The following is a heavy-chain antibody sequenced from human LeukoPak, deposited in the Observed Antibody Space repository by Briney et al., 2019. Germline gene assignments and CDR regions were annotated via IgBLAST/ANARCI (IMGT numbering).Heavy chain of an antibody. Sequence: PGGSLRLSCAASGFTFSYYAMSWVRQAPGKGLEWVSSISGSGGSTYYADSVKGRFTISRDNSKNTLFLQMNSLRAEDTAIYYCAKDNYYGSGYYFDYWGQGTLVTVSS. D-gene: IGHD3-10*01. CDR1: GFTFSYYA. J-gene: IGHJ4*02. CDR2: ISGSGGST. V-gene: IGHV3-23*01. CDR3: AKDNYYGSGYYFDY.